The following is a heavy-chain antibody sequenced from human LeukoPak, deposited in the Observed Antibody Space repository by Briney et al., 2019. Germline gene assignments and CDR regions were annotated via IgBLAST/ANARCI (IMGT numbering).Heavy chain of an antibody. V-gene: IGHV1-18*01. Sequence: ASVKVSCKASGYTFTSYGISWVRQAPGQGLEWMGWISAYNGNTNYAQKLQGRVTMTTDTSTSTAYMELRSLRSDDTAVYYCARGGLATATKYDSSGYLVYWGQGTLVTVSS. CDR3: ARGGLATATKYDSSGYLVY. CDR2: ISAYNGNT. J-gene: IGHJ4*02. CDR1: GYTFTSYG. D-gene: IGHD3-22*01.